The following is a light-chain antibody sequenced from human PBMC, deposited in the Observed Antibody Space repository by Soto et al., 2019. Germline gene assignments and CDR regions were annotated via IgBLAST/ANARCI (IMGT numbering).Light chain of an antibody. V-gene: IGLV2-14*01. Sequence: QSALTQPASVSGSPGQSITISCTGTSSDVGGYNYVSWYQQHPGKAPKLMIYEVSNRPSGVSNRFSGSKSGNTASLTISGLQAEDEADDYCSSYTSRRTLVFGGGTKLTVL. CDR3: SSYTSRRTLV. CDR1: SSDVGGYNY. CDR2: EVS. J-gene: IGLJ2*01.